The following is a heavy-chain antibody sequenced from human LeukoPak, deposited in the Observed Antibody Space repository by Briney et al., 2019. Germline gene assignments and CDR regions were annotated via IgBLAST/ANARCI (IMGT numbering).Heavy chain of an antibody. CDR2: IHPNSGGT. Sequence: ASVKVSCKASGYTFTGYYMHWVRQAPGQGLEWMGWIHPNSGGTNYAQKFQGRVTMTRDTSISTAYMELSRLSSDDTAVYYCARALPYCSSTSCYHWAPFDYWGQGTLVTVSS. D-gene: IGHD2-2*01. J-gene: IGHJ4*02. CDR1: GYTFTGYY. V-gene: IGHV1-2*02. CDR3: ARALPYCSSTSCYHWAPFDY.